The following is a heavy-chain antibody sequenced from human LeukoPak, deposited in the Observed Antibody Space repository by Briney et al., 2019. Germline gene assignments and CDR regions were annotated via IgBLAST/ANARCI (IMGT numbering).Heavy chain of an antibody. J-gene: IGHJ4*02. CDR3: ATRRFGELTY. CDR1: GFTFSSYA. Sequence: GGSLRLSCAASGFTFSSYAMHWVRQAPGKGLEWVAVISYDGGNKYYADSVKGRFSISRDTSKNTLYLQMNSLRVEDTAVYYCATRRFGELTYWGQGTLVTVSS. V-gene: IGHV3-30*14. D-gene: IGHD3-10*01. CDR2: ISYDGGNK.